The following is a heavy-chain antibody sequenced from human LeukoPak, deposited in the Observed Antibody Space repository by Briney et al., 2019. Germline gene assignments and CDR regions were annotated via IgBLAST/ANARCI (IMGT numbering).Heavy chain of an antibody. CDR1: GYTFTSYD. V-gene: IGHV1-8*03. CDR2: MNPNSGNT. J-gene: IGHJ5*02. CDR3: ARAYYDFWSGQTPPFDP. Sequence: GASVKVSCKASGYTFTSYDINWVRQATGQGLEWMGWMNPNSGNTGYAQKFQGRVTITRNTSISTAYMELSSLRSEDTAVYYCARAYYDFWSGQTPPFDPWGQGTLVTVSS. D-gene: IGHD3-3*01.